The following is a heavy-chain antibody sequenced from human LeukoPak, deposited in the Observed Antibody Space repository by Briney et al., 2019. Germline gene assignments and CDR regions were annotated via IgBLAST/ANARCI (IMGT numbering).Heavy chain of an antibody. CDR1: GYSISSGYY. D-gene: IGHD5-18*01. Sequence: SETLSLTCTVSGYSISSGYYWGWIRQAPGKGLEWIGSIYNSGSTYYNPSLKSRVTISVDTSKNQFSLKLSSVTAADTAVYYCARSGYKYGADALDIWGQGTMVTVSS. CDR2: IYNSGST. V-gene: IGHV4-38-2*02. CDR3: ARSGYKYGADALDI. J-gene: IGHJ3*02.